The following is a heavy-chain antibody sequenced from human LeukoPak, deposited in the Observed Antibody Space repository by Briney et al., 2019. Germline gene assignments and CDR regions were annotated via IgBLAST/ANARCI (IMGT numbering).Heavy chain of an antibody. CDR3: ARGRMRAGNDAFDI. CDR1: GFTVSSNY. V-gene: IGHV3-53*01. Sequence: GGSLRLSCAASGFTVSSNYMSWVRQAPGKGLEWVSVIYSGGSTYYADSVKGRFTISRDNSKNTLYLQMNSLRAEDTAVYYCARGRMRAGNDAFDIWGQGTMVTVSS. CDR2: IYSGGST. D-gene: IGHD1-14*01. J-gene: IGHJ3*02.